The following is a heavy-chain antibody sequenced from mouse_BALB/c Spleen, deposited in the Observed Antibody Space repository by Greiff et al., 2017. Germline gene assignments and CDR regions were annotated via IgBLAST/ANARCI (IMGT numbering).Heavy chain of an antibody. D-gene: IGHD1-1*02. V-gene: IGHV1S81*02. CDR3: TGQGGKAWFAY. Sequence: QVQLQQSGAELVKPGASVKLSCKASGYTFTSYYMYWVKQRPGQGLEWIGEINPSNGGTNFNEKFKSKATLTVDKSSSTAYMQLSSLTSEDSAVYYCTGQGGKAWFAYWGQGTLVTVSA. CDR2: INPSNGGT. J-gene: IGHJ3*01. CDR1: GYTFTSYY.